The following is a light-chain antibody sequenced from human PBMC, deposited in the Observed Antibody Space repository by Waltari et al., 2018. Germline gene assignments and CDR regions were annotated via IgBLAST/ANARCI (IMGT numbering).Light chain of an antibody. Sequence: QSALTQPASVSRSPAPPITISRTSVNSYVDILPLFSWYQHHPGRNPRLLIYEISQRPSGISNRFSGSKSGNTASLTISGLQPEDEADYFCCSFAGYGIYVFGSGTQVSVL. V-gene: IGLV2-23*02. J-gene: IGLJ1*01. CDR2: EIS. CDR1: NSYVDILPL. CDR3: CSFAGYGIYV.